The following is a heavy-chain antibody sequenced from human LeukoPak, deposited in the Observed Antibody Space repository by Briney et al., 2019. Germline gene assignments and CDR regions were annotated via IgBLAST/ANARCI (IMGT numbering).Heavy chain of an antibody. Sequence: PGGSLRLSCAASGFTFSNYWMHWVRQTPGKGLEWVANIKQDGSEKYYVDSVEGRFTISRDNAKNSLYLQMNSLRAEDTAVYYCARQKIYDSSRYRPVDCWGQGALGTMSS. CDR3: ARQKIYDSSRYRPVDC. J-gene: IGHJ4*02. CDR2: IKQDGSEK. CDR1: GFTFSNYW. D-gene: IGHD3-22*01. V-gene: IGHV3-7*01.